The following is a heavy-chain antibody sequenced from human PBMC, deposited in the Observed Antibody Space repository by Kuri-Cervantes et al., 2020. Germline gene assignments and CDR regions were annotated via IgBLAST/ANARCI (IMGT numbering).Heavy chain of an antibody. CDR3: ARVPPRRVVAL. CDR1: GGSFSGYY. CDR2: INHSGGT. J-gene: IGHJ4*02. Sequence: SQTLSLTCAVYGGSFSGYYWSWIRQPPGKGLEWIGEINHSGGTNYNPSLKSRVTISVDTSKKQFSLKVNSVTAADTAVYYCARVPPRRVVALWGQGTLVTVSS. D-gene: IGHD3-22*01. V-gene: IGHV4-34*01.